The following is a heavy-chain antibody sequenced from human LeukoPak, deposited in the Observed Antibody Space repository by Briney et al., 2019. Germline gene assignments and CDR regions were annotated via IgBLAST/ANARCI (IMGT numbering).Heavy chain of an antibody. D-gene: IGHD3-3*01. Sequence: ASVKVSCKASGYTFTSYGISWVRQAPGQGLEWMGWISAYNGNTNYAQKLQGRVTMTTDTSTSTAYMELRSLRSDDTAVYYCARATYYDFWSGLPSYMDVWGKGTTVTVSS. CDR3: ARATYYDFWSGLPSYMDV. CDR2: ISAYNGNT. J-gene: IGHJ6*03. CDR1: GYTFTSYG. V-gene: IGHV1-18*01.